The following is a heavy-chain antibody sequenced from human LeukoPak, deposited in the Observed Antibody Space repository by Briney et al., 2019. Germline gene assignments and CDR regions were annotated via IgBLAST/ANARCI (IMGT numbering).Heavy chain of an antibody. CDR3: ARGMGRSWSLDN. V-gene: IGHV3-53*01. CDR2: VYPSGTT. D-gene: IGHD6-13*01. J-gene: IGHJ4*02. CDR1: GLTVANDY. Sequence: GGSLRLSCAASGLTVANDYMCWVRQAPGKGLEWVSVVYPSGTTYYADSVKGRFTISRDNSKNTLCLQMNNLRAEDTAVYYCARGMGRSWSLDNWGQGTLVTVSS.